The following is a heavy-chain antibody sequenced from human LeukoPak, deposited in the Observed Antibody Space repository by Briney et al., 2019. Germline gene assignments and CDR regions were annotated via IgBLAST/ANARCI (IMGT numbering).Heavy chain of an antibody. CDR2: IYYSGST. D-gene: IGHD3-22*01. CDR1: GGSISSYY. J-gene: IGHJ4*02. CDR3: ARDGDYYDSSGHGYFDY. Sequence: SETLSLTCTVSGGSISSYYWSCIPQPPRKGLERIGYIYYSGSTNYNPSLTSRVTISVDTSKNQCSLKLSSVTAADTAVYYCARDGDYYDSSGHGYFDYWGQGTLVTVSS. V-gene: IGHV4-59*01.